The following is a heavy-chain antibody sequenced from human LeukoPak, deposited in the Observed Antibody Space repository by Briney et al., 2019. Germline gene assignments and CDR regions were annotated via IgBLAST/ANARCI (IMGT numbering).Heavy chain of an antibody. V-gene: IGHV3-30*02. Sequence: PGGSLRLSCAGSGFSFSSYGMHWVRQAPGKGLEWMAFIRYDGSNKYYADSVKGRFTISRDNSKNTLYLQMNSLRAEDTAVYYCAKDRYREIAAGLNYFDYWGQGTLVTVSS. CDR2: IRYDGSNK. CDR1: GFSFSSYG. D-gene: IGHD6-13*01. CDR3: AKDRYREIAAGLNYFDY. J-gene: IGHJ4*02.